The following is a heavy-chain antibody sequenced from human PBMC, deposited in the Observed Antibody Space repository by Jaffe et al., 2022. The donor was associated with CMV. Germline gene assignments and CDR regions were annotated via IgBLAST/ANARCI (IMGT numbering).Heavy chain of an antibody. V-gene: IGHV5-10-1*03. D-gene: IGHD1-7*01. CDR2: IDPSDSYT. J-gene: IGHJ3*02. CDR3: ARRGRDWNYEEGAFDI. Sequence: EVQLVQSGAEVKKPGESLRISCKGSGYSFTSYWISWVRQMPGKGLEWMGRIDPSDSYTNYSPSFQGHVTISADKSISTAYLQWSSLKASDTAMYYCARRGRDWNYEEGAFDIWGQGTMVTVSS. CDR1: GYSFTSYW.